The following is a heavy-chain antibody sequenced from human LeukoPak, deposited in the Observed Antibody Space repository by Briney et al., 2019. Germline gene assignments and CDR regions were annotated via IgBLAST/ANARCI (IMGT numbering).Heavy chain of an antibody. V-gene: IGHV1-69*05. Sequence: GSSVKVSCKASGGTFSSYAISWVRQAPGQGLEWMGGIIPIFGTANYAQKFQCRGTITTDESTSTAYMELSSLRFEETAVYYCARASGNYYDSSGYYRTPPRFDYWGQGTLVTVSS. D-gene: IGHD3-22*01. CDR2: IIPIFGTA. J-gene: IGHJ4*02. CDR3: ARASGNYYDSSGYYRTPPRFDY. CDR1: GGTFSSYA.